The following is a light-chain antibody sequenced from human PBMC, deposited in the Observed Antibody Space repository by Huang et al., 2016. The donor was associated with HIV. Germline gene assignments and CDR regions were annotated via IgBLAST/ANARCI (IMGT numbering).Light chain of an antibody. CDR3: QQYNKWPPKT. Sequence: EVVMMQSPASLSVSPGERATLSCRASPSVSSDLAWYQQKPGQAPKLLIYGASTRDTGIPARFSGSGSGTEFTLTISGLQSEDSAIYYCQQYNKWPPKTFGQGTKVEIK. CDR1: PSVSSD. CDR2: GAS. J-gene: IGKJ1*01. V-gene: IGKV3-15*01.